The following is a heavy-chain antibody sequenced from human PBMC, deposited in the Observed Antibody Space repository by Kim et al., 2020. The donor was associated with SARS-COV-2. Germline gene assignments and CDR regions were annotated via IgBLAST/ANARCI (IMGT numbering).Heavy chain of an antibody. CDR2: IKSKTDGGTT. V-gene: IGHV3-15*01. J-gene: IGHJ6*02. CDR1: GFTFSNAW. D-gene: IGHD6-19*01. Sequence: GGSLRLSCAASGFTFSNAWMSWVRQAPGKGLEWVGRIKSKTDGGTTDYAAPVKGRFTISRDDSKNTLYLQMNSLKTEDTAVYYCTTDPFYYSSGWVGPTYYYYGMDVWGQGTTVTVSS. CDR3: TTDPFYYSSGWVGPTYYYYGMDV.